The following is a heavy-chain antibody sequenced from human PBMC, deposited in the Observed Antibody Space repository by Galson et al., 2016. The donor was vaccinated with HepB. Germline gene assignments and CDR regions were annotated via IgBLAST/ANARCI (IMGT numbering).Heavy chain of an antibody. CDR2: INPSNDYT. J-gene: IGHJ4*02. CDR1: GYTFNIYY. Sequence: SVKVSCKASGYTFNIYYMHWVRQAPGQGLEWMGIINPSNDYTSYAQDFLGRVTMTRDTSTSTVYMELSGLRSEDTAVYYCARGFFYGSGTYPCYFDYWGQGTLITVSS. V-gene: IGHV1-46*02. CDR3: ARGFFYGSGTYPCYFDY. D-gene: IGHD3-10*01.